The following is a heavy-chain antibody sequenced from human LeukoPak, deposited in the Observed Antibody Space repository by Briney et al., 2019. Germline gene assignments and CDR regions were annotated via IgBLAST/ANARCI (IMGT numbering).Heavy chain of an antibody. CDR3: ARDLRPFSGYDNLAFDI. CDR2: ISTSSSYI. J-gene: IGHJ3*02. Sequence: GGSLRLSCAASGFTFSSYEMHWVRQAPGKGLEWVSFISTSSSYIYYTDSVKGRFTISRDNAKSSLYLQMNSLRTEDTAVHYCARDLRPFSGYDNLAFDIWGQGTMVTVSS. V-gene: IGHV3-21*01. D-gene: IGHD5-12*01. CDR1: GFTFSSYE.